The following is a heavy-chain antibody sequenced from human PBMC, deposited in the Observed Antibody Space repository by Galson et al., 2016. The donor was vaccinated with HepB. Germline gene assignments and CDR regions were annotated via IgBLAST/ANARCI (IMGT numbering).Heavy chain of an antibody. Sequence: SLRLSCAASGFTFSSYSMTWVRQAPGKGLEWVANIKQDGSEKYYVDSVKGRFTISRDNAKNSLYLQMNSLRAEDTAVYYCAKVATPNRNYENWFDSWGQGTLVTVPS. V-gene: IGHV3-7*01. CDR1: GFTFSSYS. CDR2: IKQDGSEK. CDR3: AKVATPNRNYENWFDS. J-gene: IGHJ5*01. D-gene: IGHD4-11*01.